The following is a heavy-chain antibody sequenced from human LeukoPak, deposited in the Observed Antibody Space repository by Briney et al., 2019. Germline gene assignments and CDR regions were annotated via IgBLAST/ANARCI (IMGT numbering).Heavy chain of an antibody. CDR3: ARDQEGFDY. J-gene: IGHJ4*02. Sequence: GASVTVSCKASGGTFSSYAISWVRQAPGQGLEWMGGIIPIFGTANYAQKFQGRVTVTRDTSTSTVHMELSGLRSEDTAVYYCARDQEGFDYWGQGTLVTVSS. CDR2: IIPIFGTA. CDR1: GGTFSSYA. V-gene: IGHV1-69*05.